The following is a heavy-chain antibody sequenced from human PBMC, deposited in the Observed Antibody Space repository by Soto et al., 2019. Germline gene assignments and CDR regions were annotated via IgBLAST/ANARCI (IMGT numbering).Heavy chain of an antibody. V-gene: IGHV4-30-4*01. CDR2: IYNSGGS. J-gene: IGHJ4*02. D-gene: IGHD4-17*01. CDR3: VGTGTTDDY. Sequence: SETLSLTCSVSGASVRSGDYYWSCIRQAPGKGLEWIGYIYNSGGSYYNPSLKGRLTISIDTSKNQFSLKLNSVTAADTAIYYCVGTGTTDDYWGRGTLVTVPQ. CDR1: GASVRSGDYY.